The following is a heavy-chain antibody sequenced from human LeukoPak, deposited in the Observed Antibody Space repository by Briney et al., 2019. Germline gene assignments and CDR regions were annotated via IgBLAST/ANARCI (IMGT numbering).Heavy chain of an antibody. CDR1: GVRVSTISAA. CDR3: GRGVWGIGAFGL. Sequence: KPSQTLSLTCAISGVRVSTISAAWHWIRQSPSRGLEWLGRTYYMCKWYNDYAVSVKNRITISPVTAKNQSAQQLHSVAPEDKAVYLLGRGVWGIGAFGLWGLGTTVTVSS. J-gene: IGHJ3*01. V-gene: IGHV6-1*01. D-gene: IGHD7-27*01. CDR2: TYYMCKWYN.